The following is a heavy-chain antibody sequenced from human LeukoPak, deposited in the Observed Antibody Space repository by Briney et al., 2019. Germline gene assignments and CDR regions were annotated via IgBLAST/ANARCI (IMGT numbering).Heavy chain of an antibody. D-gene: IGHD3-22*01. CDR3: ARNYYDSSGHSTKFGF. J-gene: IGHJ4*02. CDR2: ISVYNGKT. V-gene: IGHV1-18*01. CDR1: GYTFTSYG. Sequence: ASVKVSCKASGYTFTSYGISWVRQAPGQGLEWMGGISVYNGKTDYAQKFQDRIILTTDISTTTAYMDLRSLRSDDTAVYYCARNYYDSSGHSTKFGFWGQGTLVTVSS.